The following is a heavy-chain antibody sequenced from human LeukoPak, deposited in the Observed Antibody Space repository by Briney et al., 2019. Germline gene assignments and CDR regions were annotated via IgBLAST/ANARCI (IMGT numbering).Heavy chain of an antibody. CDR1: GCRFTNYW. CDR2: IYPGDSET. V-gene: IGHV5-51*01. Sequence: PGESLRISCKAAGCRFTNYWIGWVRQMPGKGLEWMTIIYPGDSETRYSPSFQGQVTISADKSIGTTYLQWSSLKASDTAMYYCARALRTGQGDYVPVLWGQGTLVTVSS. J-gene: IGHJ4*02. D-gene: IGHD3-16*01. CDR3: ARALRTGQGDYVPVL.